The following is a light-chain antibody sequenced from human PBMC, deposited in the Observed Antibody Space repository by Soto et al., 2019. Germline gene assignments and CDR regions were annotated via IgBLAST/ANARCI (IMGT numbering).Light chain of an antibody. J-gene: IGLJ2*01. V-gene: IGLV1-47*01. Sequence: QAVVTQPPSASGTPGQRVTLTCSGSSSNIEVNYVYWYQQVPGTAPRLLIYRNHQRPSGVPDRFSGSKSGASASLTISALRSEDEGDYYCTVWDDSLRGRIFGGGTKVTVL. CDR3: TVWDDSLRGRI. CDR2: RNH. CDR1: SSNIEVNY.